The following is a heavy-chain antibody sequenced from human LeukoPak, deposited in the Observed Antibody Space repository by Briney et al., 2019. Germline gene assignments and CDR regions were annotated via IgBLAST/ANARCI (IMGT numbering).Heavy chain of an antibody. CDR3: ARVGSPYGSGSYSVDY. Sequence: PSETLSLTCTVSGGPISSYYWSWIRQPPGKGLEWIGYIYYSGSTNYNPSLKSRVTISVDTSKNQFSLKLSSVTAADTAVYYCARVGSPYGSGSYSVDYWGQGTLVTVSS. J-gene: IGHJ4*02. CDR2: IYYSGST. V-gene: IGHV4-59*01. CDR1: GGPISSYY. D-gene: IGHD3-10*01.